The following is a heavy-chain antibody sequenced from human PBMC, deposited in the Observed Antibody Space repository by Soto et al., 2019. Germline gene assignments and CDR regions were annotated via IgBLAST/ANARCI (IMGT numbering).Heavy chain of an antibody. CDR3: AITLIQLGSDSFDS. D-gene: IGHD5-18*01. Sequence: QVHLVQSGAEVKKPGAAVRVSCRASGYTFINYYIHWVRQAPGQGLEYMGWINPYSGDTNFPQKFQGRVTMTRDTSISTAYMELSRLTSDDTAVYYCAITLIQLGSDSFDSWGQGTLVTVSS. CDR2: INPYSGDT. J-gene: IGHJ4*02. CDR1: GYTFINYY. V-gene: IGHV1-2*02.